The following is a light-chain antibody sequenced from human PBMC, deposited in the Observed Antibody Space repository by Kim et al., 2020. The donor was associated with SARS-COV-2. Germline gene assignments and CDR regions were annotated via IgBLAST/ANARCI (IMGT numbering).Light chain of an antibody. CDR1: SGHTSYA. J-gene: IGLJ3*02. CDR3: QTWGTGIRV. Sequence: QLVLTQSPSASASLGASVKLTCTLSSGHTSYAIAWHQQQPEKGPRYLMKVNSDGSHTRGGGIPDRFSGSSSGAERYLTISSLQSEDEADYYCQTWGTGIRVFGGGTQLTVL. V-gene: IGLV4-69*01. CDR2: VNSDGSH.